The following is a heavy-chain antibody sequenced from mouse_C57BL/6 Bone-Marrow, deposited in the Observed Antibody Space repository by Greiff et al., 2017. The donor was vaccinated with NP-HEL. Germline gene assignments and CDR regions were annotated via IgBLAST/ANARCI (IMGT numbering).Heavy chain of an antibody. CDR2: IYPRDGST. J-gene: IGHJ4*01. V-gene: IGHV1-85*01. CDR3: ASPTMDY. Sequence: VQLQQSGPELVKPGASVKLSCKASGYTFTSYDINWVKQRPGQGLEWIGWIYPRDGSTKYNEKFKGKATLTVYTSSSTAYIELHSLTSEDSTVYFCASPTMDYWGQGTSVTVSS. CDR1: GYTFTSYD.